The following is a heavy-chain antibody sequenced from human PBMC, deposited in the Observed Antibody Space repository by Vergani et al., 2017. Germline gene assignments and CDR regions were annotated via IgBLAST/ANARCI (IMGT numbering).Heavy chain of an antibody. D-gene: IGHD5/OR15-5a*01. CDR2: ISWNSGAV. CDR3: TKGSVYDHDSAGHSYDPYTGFDL. CDR1: GITFWKFG. Sequence: EVDLVESGGGLAQPGGSLRLSCEASGITFWKFGMHWVRQGPGKGLEWVSGISWNSGAVDYADSVRGRFTISRDNAKNSLFLEMDSLRFEDTAVYFCTKGSVYDHDSAGHSYDPYTGFDLWGQGTLVTVSS. V-gene: IGHV3-9*01. J-gene: IGHJ3*01.